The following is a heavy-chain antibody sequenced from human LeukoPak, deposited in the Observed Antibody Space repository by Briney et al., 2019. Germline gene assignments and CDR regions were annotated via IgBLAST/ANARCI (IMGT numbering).Heavy chain of an antibody. D-gene: IGHD3-9*01. J-gene: IGHJ4*02. Sequence: PGGSLRLSCAASGFTFDDYTMHWVRQAPGKGLEWVSLISWEGGSTYYADSVKGRFTISRDNSKNSLYLQMNSLRTEDTALYYCASSPYYDILTGYYGGFAYWGQGTLVTVSP. CDR1: GFTFDDYT. CDR2: ISWEGGST. V-gene: IGHV3-43*01. CDR3: ASSPYYDILTGYYGGFAY.